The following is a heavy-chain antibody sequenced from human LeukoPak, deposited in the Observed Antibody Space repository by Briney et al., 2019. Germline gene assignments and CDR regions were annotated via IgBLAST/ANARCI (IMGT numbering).Heavy chain of an antibody. Sequence: SETLSLTCAVYGGSFSGYYWSWIRQPPGKGLEWIGEINHSGSTNYNPSLKSRVTISVDTSKSQFSLKLSSVTAADTAVYYCARGGYYYGSGSLNWFDPWGQGTLVTVSS. V-gene: IGHV4-34*01. CDR3: ARGGYYYGSGSLNWFDP. D-gene: IGHD3-10*01. CDR2: INHSGST. CDR1: GGSFSGYY. J-gene: IGHJ5*02.